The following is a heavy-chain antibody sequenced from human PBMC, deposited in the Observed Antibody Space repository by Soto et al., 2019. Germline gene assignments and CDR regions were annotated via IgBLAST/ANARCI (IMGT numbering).Heavy chain of an antibody. CDR2: FDPEDGET. CDR1: GYTLTELS. V-gene: IGHV1-24*01. J-gene: IGHJ5*02. CDR3: AREYCSSTSCLNWFDP. Sequence: ASVKVSCKVSGYTLTELSMHWVRQAPGKGLEWMGGFDPEDGETIYAQKFQGRVTMTEDTSTDTAYMELSSLRAEDTAVYYCAREYCSSTSCLNWFDPWGQGTLVTVSS. D-gene: IGHD2-2*01.